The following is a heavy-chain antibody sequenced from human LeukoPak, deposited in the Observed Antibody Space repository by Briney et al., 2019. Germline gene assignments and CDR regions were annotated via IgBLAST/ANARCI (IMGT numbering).Heavy chain of an antibody. CDR3: ATDLSGTVYYMDV. Sequence: ASVKVSCKVSGYTLTELSMHWVLQAPGKGLEWMGGFDPEDGETIYAQKFQGRVTMTEDTSTDTAYMELSSLRSEDTAVYYCATDLSGTVYYMDVWGKGTTVTVSS. V-gene: IGHV1-24*01. CDR2: FDPEDGET. D-gene: IGHD3-10*01. CDR1: GYTLTELS. J-gene: IGHJ6*03.